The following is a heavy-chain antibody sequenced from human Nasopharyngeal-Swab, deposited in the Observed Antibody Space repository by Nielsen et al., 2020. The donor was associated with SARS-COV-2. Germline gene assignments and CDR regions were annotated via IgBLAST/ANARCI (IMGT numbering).Heavy chain of an antibody. CDR2: IYYSGST. V-gene: IGHV4-39*01. CDR1: GGSISSSSYY. CDR3: ARRGGQLAPDY. J-gene: IGHJ4*02. D-gene: IGHD6-13*01. Sequence: GSLRLSCTVSGGSISSSSYYWGWIRQPPGKGLEWIGSIYYSGSTYNNPSLKSRVTMSVDTSKNQFSLKLSSVTAADTAVYYCARRGGQLAPDYWGQGTLVTVSS.